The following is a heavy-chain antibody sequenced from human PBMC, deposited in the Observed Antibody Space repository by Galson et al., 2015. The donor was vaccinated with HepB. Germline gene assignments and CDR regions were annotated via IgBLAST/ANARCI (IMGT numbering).Heavy chain of an antibody. J-gene: IGHJ4*02. Sequence: SLRLSCAASGFTFSDYWMSWVRQAPGKGLERVANINQDGNEIYYVDSVKGRFTISRDNAKNSLYLQMNSLRAEDTAVYYCARGGNYFEYWGQGTLVTVSS. CDR3: ARGGNYFEY. CDR1: GFTFSDYW. D-gene: IGHD3-10*01. V-gene: IGHV3-7*03. CDR2: INQDGNEI.